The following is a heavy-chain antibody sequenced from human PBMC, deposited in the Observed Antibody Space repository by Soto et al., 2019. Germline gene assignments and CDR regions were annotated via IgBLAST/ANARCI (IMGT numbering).Heavy chain of an antibody. D-gene: IGHD6-13*01. CDR2: FDPEDGET. V-gene: IGHV1-24*01. CDR3: ATDGPPGIEAAATAGGY. J-gene: IGHJ4*02. Sequence: ASVKVSCKVSGYTLTELSMHWVRQAPGKGLEWMGGFDPEDGETIYAQKFQGRVTMTEDTSTDTAYMELSSLRSEDTAVYYCATDGPPGIEAAATAGGYWGQGTLVTVSS. CDR1: GYTLTELS.